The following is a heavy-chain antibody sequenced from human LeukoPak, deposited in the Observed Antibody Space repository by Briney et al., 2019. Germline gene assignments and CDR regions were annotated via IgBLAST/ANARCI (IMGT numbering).Heavy chain of an antibody. J-gene: IGHJ5*02. V-gene: IGHV4-59*08. CDR3: ARHEYSGSYYGLSWFDP. Sequence: SETLSLTCTVSGGSISSYYWSWIRQPPGKGLEWIGYIYYRGSTNYNPSLKSRVTISVDTSKNQLSLKLSSLTSADTAVYYCARHEYSGSYYGLSWFDPWGQGTLVTVSS. D-gene: IGHD1-26*01. CDR2: IYYRGST. CDR1: GGSISSYY.